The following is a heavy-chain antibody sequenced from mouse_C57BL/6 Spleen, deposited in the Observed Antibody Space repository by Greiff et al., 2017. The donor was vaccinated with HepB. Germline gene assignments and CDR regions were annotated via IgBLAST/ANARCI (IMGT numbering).Heavy chain of an antibody. CDR2: IYPGDGDT. V-gene: IGHV1-82*01. CDR3: ARSGGRYFDV. Sequence: QVQLQQSGPELVKPGASVKISCKASGYAFSSSWMNWVKQRPGKGLEWIGRIYPGDGDTNYNGKFKGKATLTADKSSSTAYMQLSSLTSEDSAVYFCARSGGRYFDVWGTGTTVTVSS. D-gene: IGHD3-1*01. J-gene: IGHJ1*03. CDR1: GYAFSSSW.